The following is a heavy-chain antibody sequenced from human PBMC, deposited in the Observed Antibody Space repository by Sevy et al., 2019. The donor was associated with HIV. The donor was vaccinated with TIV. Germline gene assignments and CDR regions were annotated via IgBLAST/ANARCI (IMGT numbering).Heavy chain of an antibody. CDR2: ISSSSSYI. J-gene: IGHJ4*02. V-gene: IGHV3-21*01. CDR1: GFTFSSYS. Sequence: GGSLRLSCAASGFTFSSYSMNWVRQAPGKGLEWVSSISSSSSYIYYADSVKGRFSISSDNAKNSLYLQMNSLRAEDTAVYYCARGGVTTVTKVPCFYDYWGQGTLVTVSS. D-gene: IGHD4-4*01. CDR3: ARGGVTTVTKVPCFYDY.